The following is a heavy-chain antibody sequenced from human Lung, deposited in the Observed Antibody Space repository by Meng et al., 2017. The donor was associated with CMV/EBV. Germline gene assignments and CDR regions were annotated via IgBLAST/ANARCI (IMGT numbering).Heavy chain of an antibody. Sequence: QVHLLPSGPGVKKPGASGGVSCKASCYTFGSYGICWVRQAPGQGLEWMGWFVNYVDTYPAPKFQGRVTMTTDTHTNTAFMELRSLTSDDTAVYYCASGTPGRSYCDYWGQGTLVTVSS. CDR1: CYTFGSYG. J-gene: IGHJ4*02. V-gene: IGHV1-18*01. CDR2: FVNYVDT. D-gene: IGHD2-15*01. CDR3: ASGTPGRSYCDY.